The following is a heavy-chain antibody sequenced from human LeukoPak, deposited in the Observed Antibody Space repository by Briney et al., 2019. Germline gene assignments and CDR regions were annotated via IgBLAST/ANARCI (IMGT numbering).Heavy chain of an antibody. CDR3: AKNGYYDSTGVLYYFDY. D-gene: IGHD3-22*01. CDR1: GFTFSDYY. CDR2: ISSRSSYT. V-gene: IGHV3-11*03. Sequence: GGSLRLSCAASGFTFSDYYMSWIRQAPGKGLEWVSYISSRSSYTKYADSVKGRFTISRDNAKNSLHLQMNSLRAEGTAVYYCAKNGYYDSTGVLYYFDYWGQGTLVTVSS. J-gene: IGHJ4*02.